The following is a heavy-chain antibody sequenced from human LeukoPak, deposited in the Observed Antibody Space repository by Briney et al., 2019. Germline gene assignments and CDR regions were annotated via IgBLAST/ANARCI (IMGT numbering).Heavy chain of an antibody. V-gene: IGHV3-30*02. CDR3: ARARQRITMIVVVEHAFDI. J-gene: IGHJ3*02. CDR1: GFTFSSYG. D-gene: IGHD3-22*01. Sequence: PGGSLRLSCAASGFTFSSYGMHWVRQAPGKGLEWVAFIRYDGSNKYYADSVKGRFTISRDNAKNSLYLQMNSLRAEDTAVYYCARARQRITMIVVVEHAFDIWGQGTMVTVSS. CDR2: IRYDGSNK.